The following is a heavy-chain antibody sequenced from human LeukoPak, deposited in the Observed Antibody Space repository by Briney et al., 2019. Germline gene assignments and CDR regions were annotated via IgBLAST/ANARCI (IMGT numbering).Heavy chain of an antibody. V-gene: IGHV1-2*02. CDR1: GYTFTGYY. CDR3: ARFRGSGWYSFDL. Sequence: ASMKVSCKASGYTFTGYYIHWVRQAPGQGLEWMGWINPTSFGTKYEQKFQGRVTMTRDTSISTDYMELSDLRSDDTAVYYCARFRGSGWYSFDLWGQGTLVTVSS. J-gene: IGHJ5*02. CDR2: INPTSFGT. D-gene: IGHD6-19*01.